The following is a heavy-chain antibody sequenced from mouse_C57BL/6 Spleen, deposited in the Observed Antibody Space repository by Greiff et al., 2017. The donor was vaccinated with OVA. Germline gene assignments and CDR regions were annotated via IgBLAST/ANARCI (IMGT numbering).Heavy chain of an antibody. CDR1: GYAFSSSW. D-gene: IGHD2-3*01. V-gene: IGHV1-82*01. CDR3: ARTDGYYDDFDY. CDR2: IYPGDGDT. J-gene: IGHJ2*01. Sequence: QVQLQQSGPELVKPGASVKISCKASGYAFSSSWMNWVKQRPGKGLEWIGRIYPGDGDTNYNGKFKGKATLTADKSSSTAYMQLSSLTSEDSAVYFCARTDGYYDDFDYWGQGTTLTVSS.